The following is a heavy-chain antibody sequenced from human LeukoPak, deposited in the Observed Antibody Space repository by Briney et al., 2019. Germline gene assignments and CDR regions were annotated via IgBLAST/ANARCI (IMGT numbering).Heavy chain of an antibody. CDR1: GFTFSSYS. CDR3: AGGGYCSGGSCPPGYWFDS. CDR2: ISSSSSYI. V-gene: IGHV3-21*01. J-gene: IGHJ5*01. D-gene: IGHD2-15*01. Sequence: PGGSLRLSCAASGFTFSSYSMNWVRQAPGKGLEWVSSISSSSSYIYYADSVKGRFTISRDNAKNSLYLQMNSLRAEDTAVYYCAGGGYCSGGSCPPGYWFDSWGQGTLVTVSS.